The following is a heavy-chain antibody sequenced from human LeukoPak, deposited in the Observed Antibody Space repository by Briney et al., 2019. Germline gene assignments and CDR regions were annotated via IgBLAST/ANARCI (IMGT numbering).Heavy chain of an antibody. CDR2: ISYDGSNK. CDR3: ARGRAYYYDSSGYNPIDY. Sequence: PGGSLRLSCAASGFTFSSYAMHWVRQAPGKGLEWVAVISYDGSNKYYADSVKGRFTISRDNSKNTLYLQMNSLRAEDTAVYYCARGRAYYYDSSGYNPIDYWGQGTLVTVSS. V-gene: IGHV3-30*04. CDR1: GFTFSSYA. D-gene: IGHD3-22*01. J-gene: IGHJ4*02.